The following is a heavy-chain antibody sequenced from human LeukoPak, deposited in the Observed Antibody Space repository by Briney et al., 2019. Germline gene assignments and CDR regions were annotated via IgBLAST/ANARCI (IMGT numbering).Heavy chain of an antibody. J-gene: IGHJ4*02. Sequence: PSETLSLTCTVSGGSISSYHWSWIRQPPGKGLEWIGYIYYSGSTNYNPSLKSRVTISVDTSKNQFSLKLSSVTAADTAVYYCARAKRGYSGYELDYWGQGTLVTVSS. CDR2: IYYSGST. V-gene: IGHV4-59*01. CDR3: ARAKRGYSGYELDY. D-gene: IGHD5-12*01. CDR1: GGSISSYH.